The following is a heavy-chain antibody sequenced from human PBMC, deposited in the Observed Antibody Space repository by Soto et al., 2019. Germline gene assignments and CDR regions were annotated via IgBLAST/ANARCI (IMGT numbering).Heavy chain of an antibody. J-gene: IGHJ4*02. V-gene: IGHV1-3*01. Sequence: QVQLVQSGAEVKKPGASVKVSCKASGYTFTSYAMHWVRQAPGQRLEWMGWINAGNGNTKYSQKFRGRVTITRDTSASTAYMELSSLRSEDTAVYYCARGPGGPDGPGDYWGQGTLVIVSS. CDR3: ARGPGGPDGPGDY. CDR2: INAGNGNT. CDR1: GYTFTSYA. D-gene: IGHD2-15*01.